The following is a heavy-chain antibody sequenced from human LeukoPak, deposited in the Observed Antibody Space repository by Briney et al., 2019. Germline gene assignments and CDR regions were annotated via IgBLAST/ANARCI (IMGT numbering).Heavy chain of an antibody. D-gene: IGHD3-16*01. V-gene: IGHV4-34*01. Sequence: SETLSLTCAVYGGSFSAYYWSWIRQPPGKGLECIGEINHSGSTNYNPSLKSRVTISVDTSKNQFSLKLSSVTAADTAVYYCARLIWGPPVPYFDYWGQGTLVTASS. CDR3: ARLIWGPPVPYFDY. CDR1: GGSFSAYY. J-gene: IGHJ4*02. CDR2: INHSGST.